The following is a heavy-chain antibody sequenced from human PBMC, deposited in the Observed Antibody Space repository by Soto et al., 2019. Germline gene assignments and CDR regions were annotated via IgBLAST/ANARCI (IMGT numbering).Heavy chain of an antibody. CDR2: IKQDGSEK. Sequence: EVQLVESGGGLVQPGGSLRLSCAASGFTFSSYWMSWVRQAPGKGLEWVANIKQDGSEKYYVDSVKGRFTISRDNAKNSLYLQMNSLRSEDTAVYYCARGPLLLTPYYFDYWGQGTLVTVSS. CDR1: GFTFSSYW. J-gene: IGHJ4*02. CDR3: ARGPLLLTPYYFDY. D-gene: IGHD2-21*01. V-gene: IGHV3-7*01.